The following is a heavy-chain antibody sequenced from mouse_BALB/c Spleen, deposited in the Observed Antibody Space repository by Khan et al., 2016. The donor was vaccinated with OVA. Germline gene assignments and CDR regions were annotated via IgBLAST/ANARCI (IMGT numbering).Heavy chain of an antibody. CDR1: GYSITSDYA. CDR3: ARSVTITTVVATNFDY. D-gene: IGHD1-1*01. J-gene: IGHJ2*01. Sequence: EVQLQESGPGLVKPSQSLSLTCTVTGYSITSDYAWNWIRQFPGNKLEWMGYISYSGRTSYNPSLQSRIPITRDTSKHQFFLDLNAVTTADTATDYCARSVTITTVVATNFDYWGQGTTLTVSS. CDR2: ISYSGRT. V-gene: IGHV3-2*02.